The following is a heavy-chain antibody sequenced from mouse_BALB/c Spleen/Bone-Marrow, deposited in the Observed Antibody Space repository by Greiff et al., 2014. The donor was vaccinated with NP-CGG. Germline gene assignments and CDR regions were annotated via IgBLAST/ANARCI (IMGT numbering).Heavy chain of an antibody. CDR1: GYSFTGYT. D-gene: IGHD1-1*01. Sequence: EVQLQQSGPELVKPGASMKISCKASGYSFTGYTMNWVKQSHGKNLEWIGLINPYNGVINYNQKFKGKATFAVDKSSSTAYMELLSLTSEDSAVYYCARLYYGSNYAMDYWGQGTSVTVSS. CDR2: INPYNGVI. CDR3: ARLYYGSNYAMDY. V-gene: IGHV1-18*01. J-gene: IGHJ4*01.